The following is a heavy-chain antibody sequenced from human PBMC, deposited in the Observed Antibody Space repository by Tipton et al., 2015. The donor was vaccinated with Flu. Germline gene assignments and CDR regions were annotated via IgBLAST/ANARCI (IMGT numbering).Heavy chain of an antibody. V-gene: IGHV3-7*01. CDR3: VRAIYNSDNY. D-gene: IGHD1-14*01. Sequence: SLRLSCAASGFTFSRYAMSWVRQAPGRGLEWVANINQDGSQKHYVDSVKGRFTISRDNPVNSMYLQMHSLRAEDTAVYYCVRAIYNSDNYSGQGTLVTVSS. CDR1: GFTFSRYA. CDR2: INQDGSQK. J-gene: IGHJ4*02.